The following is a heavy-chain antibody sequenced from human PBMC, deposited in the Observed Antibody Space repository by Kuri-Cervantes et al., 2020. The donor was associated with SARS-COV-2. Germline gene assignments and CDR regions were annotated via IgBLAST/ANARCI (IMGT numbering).Heavy chain of an antibody. Sequence: GGSLRLSCTTSGFTFGDYVMSWVRQAPGKGLEWVGFIRSNIYGGTTEYAASVKGRFTTSRDNAKNSLYLQMDSLRAEDTAVYYCAGDCSGGSCHFDYWGQGTLVTVSS. CDR1: GFTFGDYV. V-gene: IGHV3-49*04. D-gene: IGHD2-15*01. CDR2: IRSNIYGGTT. J-gene: IGHJ4*02. CDR3: AGDCSGGSCHFDY.